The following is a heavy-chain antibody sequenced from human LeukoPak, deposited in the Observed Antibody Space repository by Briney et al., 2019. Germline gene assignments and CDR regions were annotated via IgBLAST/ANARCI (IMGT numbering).Heavy chain of an antibody. Sequence: PGGSLRLSCAASGFTFSNYWMSWVRQAPGKGLEWVANINQDGSEIYYVDSVKGRFTVSTDNAKNSLYLQMTSLRAEDTAVYYCASSWGSAIDFWGQGTLVTVSS. CDR1: GFTFSNYW. CDR3: ASSWGSAIDF. J-gene: IGHJ4*02. D-gene: IGHD3-16*01. V-gene: IGHV3-7*01. CDR2: INQDGSEI.